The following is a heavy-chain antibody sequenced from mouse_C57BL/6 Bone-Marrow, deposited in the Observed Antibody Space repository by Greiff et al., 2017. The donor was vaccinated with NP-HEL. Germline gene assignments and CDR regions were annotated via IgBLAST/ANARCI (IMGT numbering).Heavy chain of an antibody. D-gene: IGHD2-1*01. J-gene: IGHJ3*01. CDR3: ATGSTSGFAY. Sequence: QVQLQQSGAELARPGASVKLSCKASGYTFTSYGISWVKQRTGQGLEWIGEIYPRSGNTYYNEKFKGKATLTADKSSSTAYMELRSLTSEDSAVYFCATGSTSGFAYWGQGTLVTVSA. CDR1: GYTFTSYG. CDR2: IYPRSGNT. V-gene: IGHV1-81*01.